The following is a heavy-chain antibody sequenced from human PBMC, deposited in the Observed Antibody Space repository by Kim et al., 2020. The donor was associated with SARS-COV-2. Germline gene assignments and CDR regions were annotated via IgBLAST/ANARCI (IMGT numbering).Heavy chain of an antibody. V-gene: IGHV4-4*07. CDR2: IYTSGST. J-gene: IGHJ6*02. CDR1: GGSISSYY. CDR3: ARSDYVWGSYSGWNGMDV. D-gene: IGHD3-16*01. Sequence: SETLSLTCTVSGGSISSYYWSWIRQPAGKGLEWIGRIYTSGSTNYNPSLKSRVTMSVDTSKNQFSLKLSSVTAADTAVYYCARSDYVWGSYSGWNGMDVWGQGTTVTVSS.